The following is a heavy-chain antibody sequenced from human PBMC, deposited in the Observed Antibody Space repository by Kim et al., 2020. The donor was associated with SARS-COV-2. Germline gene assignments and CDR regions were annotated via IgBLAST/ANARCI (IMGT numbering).Heavy chain of an antibody. J-gene: IGHJ4*02. V-gene: IGHV4-34*01. Sequence: SETLSLTCAVSGGSLIGYYSMWIRQSPGKGLEWIGEVTHGGSTNYSPSIKDRVIISADMSKRQLSLKLASVTAADTAVYFCARAIDSCGYYSWGQGTPVTVSS. D-gene: IGHD3-22*01. CDR3: ARAIDSCGYYS. CDR1: GGSLIGYY. CDR2: VTHGGST.